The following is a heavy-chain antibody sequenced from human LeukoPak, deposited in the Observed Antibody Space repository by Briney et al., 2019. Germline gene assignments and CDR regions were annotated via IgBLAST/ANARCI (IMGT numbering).Heavy chain of an antibody. V-gene: IGHV3-30*02. CDR1: GFTFSSYG. D-gene: IGHD1-26*01. CDR2: IWSDTINK. Sequence: GGTLRLSCAASGFTFSSYGMHWVRQAPGKGPEWVTFIWSDTINKNCADSVKGRFTASRDNSKNTLYLQMNSLRAEDTAVYYCTKDLAGSYTVDYWGQGTLVTVSS. CDR3: TKDLAGSYTVDY. J-gene: IGHJ4*02.